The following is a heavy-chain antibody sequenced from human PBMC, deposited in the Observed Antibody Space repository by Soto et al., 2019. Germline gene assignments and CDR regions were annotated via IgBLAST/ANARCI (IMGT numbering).Heavy chain of an antibody. V-gene: IGHV4-59*08. CDR1: AGSMRSYN. D-gene: IGHD6-13*01. Sequence: PSETLSLTCTVSAGSMRSYNWSWIRQPPGQGLEWIGDINYSGSTNYNPALKSRATISIDTSKNQFSLRLSSVTAADTAVYYCARQFSCTAGSTWLFYPWGQGTLVTVYS. CDR2: INYSGST. J-gene: IGHJ5*02. CDR3: ARQFSCTAGSTWLFYP.